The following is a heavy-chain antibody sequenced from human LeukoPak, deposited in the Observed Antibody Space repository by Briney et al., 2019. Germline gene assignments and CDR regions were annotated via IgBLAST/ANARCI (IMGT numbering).Heavy chain of an antibody. CDR1: GGSISSGGYY. CDR3: ARRLVHGNSEDYYYYGMDV. D-gene: IGHD4-23*01. V-gene: IGHV4-31*03. Sequence: SETLSLTCTVSGGSISSGGYYWSWIRQHPGKGLEWIGYIYYSGSTYYNPSLKSRVTISVDTSKNQFSLKLSSVTAADTAVYYCARRLVHGNSEDYYYYGMDVWGQGTTVTVSS. J-gene: IGHJ6*02. CDR2: IYYSGST.